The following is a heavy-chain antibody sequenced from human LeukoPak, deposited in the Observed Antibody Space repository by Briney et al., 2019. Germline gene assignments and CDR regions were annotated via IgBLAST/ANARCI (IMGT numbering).Heavy chain of an antibody. CDR2: IYYSGST. J-gene: IGHJ4*02. CDR3: ARAPMVRGVINFFFDY. CDR1: GGSISSYY. Sequence: SETLSLTCTVSGGSISSYYWSWIRQPPGKGLEWIGYIYYSGSTNYNPSLKSRVTISVDTSKNQSSLKLSSVTAADTAVYYCARAPMVRGVINFFFDYWGQGTLVTVSS. D-gene: IGHD3-10*01. V-gene: IGHV4-59*01.